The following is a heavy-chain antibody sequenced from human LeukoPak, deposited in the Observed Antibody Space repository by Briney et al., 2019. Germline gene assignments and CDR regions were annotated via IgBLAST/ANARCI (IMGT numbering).Heavy chain of an antibody. CDR1: GFTFSSYW. CDR2: INSDGSST. J-gene: IGHJ4*02. V-gene: IGHV3-74*01. Sequence: GGSLRLSCAASGFTFSSYWMHWVRHAPGKGLVWVSRINSDGSSTSYADSVKGRFTISRDNAKNTLYLQMNSLRAEDTAVYYCARIAAAGTVGDYWGQGTLVTVSS. CDR3: ARIAAAGTVGDY. D-gene: IGHD6-13*01.